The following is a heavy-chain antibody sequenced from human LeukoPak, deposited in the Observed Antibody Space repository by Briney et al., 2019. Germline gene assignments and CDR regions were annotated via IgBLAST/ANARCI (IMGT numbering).Heavy chain of an antibody. Sequence: PSETLSLTCAVYGGSFSGYYWSWIRQPPGKGLEWIGEINHSGSTNYNPSLKSRVTISVDTSKNQFSLKLSSVTAADTAVYYCARDVVVVPAVQRISLPFQHWGQGTLVTVSS. D-gene: IGHD2-2*01. CDR3: ARDVVVVPAVQRISLPFQH. V-gene: IGHV4-34*01. J-gene: IGHJ1*01. CDR1: GGSFSGYY. CDR2: INHSGST.